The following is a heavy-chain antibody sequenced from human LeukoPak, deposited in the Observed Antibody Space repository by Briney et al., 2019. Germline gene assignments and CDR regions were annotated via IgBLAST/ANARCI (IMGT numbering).Heavy chain of an antibody. Sequence: KTSETLSLTCAVYGGSFSGYYWSWIRQPPGKGLEWIGEINHSGSTNYNPSLKSRVTISVDTSKNQFSLKLSSVTAADTAVYYCARRQSNYDFWSGYYRGWFDPWGQGTLVTVSS. CDR2: INHSGST. J-gene: IGHJ5*02. CDR3: ARRQSNYDFWSGYYRGWFDP. V-gene: IGHV4-34*01. CDR1: GGSFSGYY. D-gene: IGHD3-3*01.